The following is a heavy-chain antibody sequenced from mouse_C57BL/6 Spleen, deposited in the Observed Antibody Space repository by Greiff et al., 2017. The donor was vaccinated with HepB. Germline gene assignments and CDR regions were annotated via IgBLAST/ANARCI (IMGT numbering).Heavy chain of an antibody. D-gene: IGHD2-3*01. V-gene: IGHV14-3*01. CDR3: ARGNDGDCRAWFAY. CDR2: IDPANGNT. CDR1: GFNIKNTY. J-gene: IGHJ3*01. Sequence: VQLQQSVVELVRPGASVKLSCTASGFNIKNTYMHWVKQRPEQGLEWIGRIDPANGNTNYAPKFQGKATITADTSSNTAYLQLSSLTSEDTAIYYWARGNDGDCRAWFAYWGQGTLVTVSA.